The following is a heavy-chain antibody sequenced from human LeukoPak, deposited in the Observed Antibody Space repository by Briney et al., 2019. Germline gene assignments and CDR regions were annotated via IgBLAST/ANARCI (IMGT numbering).Heavy chain of an antibody. CDR3: ARDAGQYGGYHPHDH. Sequence: GGSLRLSCAASGFSFSSYWMSWFRQAPGKGLEWVANIKQDGSEKYYVDSVKGRFTISRDNAKNSLYLQMNSLRAEDTAVYYCARDAGQYGGYHPHDHWGQGTLVTVSS. J-gene: IGHJ5*02. D-gene: IGHD5-12*01. CDR2: IKQDGSEK. CDR1: GFSFSSYW. V-gene: IGHV3-7*01.